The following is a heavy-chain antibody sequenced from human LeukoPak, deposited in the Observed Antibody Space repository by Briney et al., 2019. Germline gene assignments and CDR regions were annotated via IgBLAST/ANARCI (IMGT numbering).Heavy chain of an antibody. J-gene: IGHJ4*02. Sequence: GASVKVSCKASGYTFTSYDINWVRQATGQGLEWMGWVNPNSGNTGYAQKFQGRVTMTRNTSISTAYMELSSLRSEDTAVYYCARWALHYVGATTRGFDYWGQGTLVTVSS. CDR1: GYTFTSYD. D-gene: IGHD1-26*01. CDR2: VNPNSGNT. CDR3: ARWALHYVGATTRGFDY. V-gene: IGHV1-8*01.